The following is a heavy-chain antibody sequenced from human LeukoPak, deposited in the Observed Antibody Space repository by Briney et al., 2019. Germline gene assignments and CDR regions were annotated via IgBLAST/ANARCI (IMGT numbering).Heavy chain of an antibody. D-gene: IGHD1-26*01. CDR1: GFTFSSYA. J-gene: IGHJ4*02. V-gene: IGHV3-21*01. CDR3: ARDDAVGATGY. CDR2: ISSSSSYI. Sequence: PGGSLRLSCAASGFTFSSYAMSWVRQAPGKGLEWVSSISSSSSYIYYADSVKGRFTISRDNAKNSLYLQMNSLRAEDTAVYYCARDDAVGATGYWGQGTLVTVSS.